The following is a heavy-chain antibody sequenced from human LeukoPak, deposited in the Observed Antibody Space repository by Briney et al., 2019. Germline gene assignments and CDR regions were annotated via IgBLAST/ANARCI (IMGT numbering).Heavy chain of an antibody. V-gene: IGHV3-23*01. J-gene: IGHJ4*02. CDR2: ISGSGGST. CDR3: AKGTGVSGSWGLFDY. CDR1: GFTFSSYA. Sequence: PGGSLRLSCAASGFTFSSYAMSWVRQAPGKGLEWVSAISGSGGSTYYADSVKGRFTISRDNSKNTLYLQMNSLRAEDTAVYYCAKGTGVSGSWGLFDYRGQGTLVTVSS. D-gene: IGHD1-26*01.